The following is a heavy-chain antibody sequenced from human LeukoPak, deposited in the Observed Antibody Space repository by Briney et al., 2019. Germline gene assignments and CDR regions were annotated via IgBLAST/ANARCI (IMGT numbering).Heavy chain of an antibody. D-gene: IGHD2-15*01. CDR2: ISYDGRNE. CDR3: AKPRDIDSWAFDV. Sequence: GRSLRLSCAASEFTFNNHDMHWVRQAPGKGLEWVAAISYDGRNEYYADSVKGRFTISRDNSKNTLNLQMNSLRTEDTAVFYCAKPRDIDSWAFDVWGQGTMVTVSS. CDR1: EFTFNNHD. V-gene: IGHV3-30*18. J-gene: IGHJ3*01.